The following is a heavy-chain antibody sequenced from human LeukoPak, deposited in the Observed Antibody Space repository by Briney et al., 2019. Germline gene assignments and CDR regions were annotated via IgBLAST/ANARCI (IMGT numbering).Heavy chain of an antibody. V-gene: IGHV1-46*01. CDR2: INPSGGSI. Sequence: ASVKVSCKASGYTFTSYYMHWVRQAPGQGLEWMGIINPSGGSISYAQKFQGRVTMTRDTSTSTVYMELSSLRSEDTAVYYCATHSPVVAATQSYYYGMDVWGQGTTVTVSS. CDR3: ATHSPVVAATQSYYYGMDV. J-gene: IGHJ6*02. D-gene: IGHD2-15*01. CDR1: GYTFTSYY.